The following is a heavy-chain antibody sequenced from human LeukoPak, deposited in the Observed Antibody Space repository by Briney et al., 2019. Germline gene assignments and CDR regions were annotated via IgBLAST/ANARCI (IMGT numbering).Heavy chain of an antibody. Sequence: PGGSLRLSCAASGFTVNNNYMSWVRQAPGKGLEWVSVIYIGGSTYYADSVKGRFTISRDNSKNTLYLQMNSLKTEDTAVYYRARGFSGSYCPGYWGQGTLVTVSS. J-gene: IGHJ4*02. CDR2: IYIGGST. V-gene: IGHV3-66*02. CDR3: ARGFSGSYCPGY. CDR1: GFTVNNNY. D-gene: IGHD1-26*01.